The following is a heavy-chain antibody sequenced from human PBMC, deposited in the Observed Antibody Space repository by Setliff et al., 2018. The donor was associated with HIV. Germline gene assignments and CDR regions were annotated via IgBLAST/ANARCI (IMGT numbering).Heavy chain of an antibody. CDR2: IYYSGST. CDR1: GGSISSNSYY. CDR3: ARLRREEQWLVRGWFDP. J-gene: IGHJ5*02. D-gene: IGHD6-19*01. V-gene: IGHV4-39*01. Sequence: SETLSLTCTVSGGSISSNSYYWGWIRQPPGKGLEWIGSIYYSGSTYYNPSLKSRVTISVDTSKNQFSLKLSSVTAADTAVYYCARLRREEQWLVRGWFDPWGQGTLVTVSS.